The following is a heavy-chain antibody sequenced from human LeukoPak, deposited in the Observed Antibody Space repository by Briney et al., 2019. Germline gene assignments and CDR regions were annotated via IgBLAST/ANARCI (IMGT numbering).Heavy chain of an antibody. D-gene: IGHD3-22*01. CDR1: GGSFSGYY. J-gene: IGHJ4*02. CDR2: ISHSGST. Sequence: SETLSLTCAVYGGSFSGYYWSWIRQPPGKGLEWIGEISHSGSTNYNPSLKSRVTISVDTSKNQFSLKLGSVTAADTAVYYCASMGYDSSGYYYGYFGYWGQGTLVTVSS. V-gene: IGHV4-34*01. CDR3: ASMGYDSSGYYYGYFGY.